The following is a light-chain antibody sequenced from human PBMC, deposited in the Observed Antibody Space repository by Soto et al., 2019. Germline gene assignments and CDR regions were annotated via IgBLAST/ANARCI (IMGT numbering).Light chain of an antibody. CDR2: EVT. CDR3: SSYTGGNPSYV. CDR1: SSDVGGYDY. Sequence: QSALTQPPSASGSPGQSVTISCTGTSSDVGGYDYVSWYQQHPGKAPKLMIYEVTIRPSGVSARCSGSKSGNTASLTVSGLQAEDEADYYCSSYTGGNPSYVFGTGTKVTVL. J-gene: IGLJ1*01. V-gene: IGLV2-8*01.